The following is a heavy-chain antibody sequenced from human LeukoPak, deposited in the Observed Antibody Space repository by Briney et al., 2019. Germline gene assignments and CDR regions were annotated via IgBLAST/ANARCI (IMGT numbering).Heavy chain of an antibody. V-gene: IGHV4-39*07. Sequence: PSETLSLTCTVSGGSISSSSYYWGWIRQPPGKGLEWIGSLYYSGSTYYNPSLKSRVTISVDTSKDQFSLKLSSVTAADTAVYYCASQKYSSGWYIDYWGQGTLVTVSS. D-gene: IGHD6-19*01. CDR2: LYYSGST. CDR1: GGSISSSSYY. J-gene: IGHJ4*02. CDR3: ASQKYSSGWYIDY.